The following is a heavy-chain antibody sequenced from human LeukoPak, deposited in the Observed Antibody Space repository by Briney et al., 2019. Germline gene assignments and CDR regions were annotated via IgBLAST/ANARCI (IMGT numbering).Heavy chain of an antibody. CDR3: ARDRGCGDCYPPANDAFDI. CDR2: IYSGGSS. Sequence: GGSLRLSCAASGFTVSSYYMSWVRQAPGKGLEWVSVIYSGGSSYYADSVKGRFTISRDNSKSTLYLQMNSLRAEDTAVYYCARDRGCGDCYPPANDAFDIWGQGTMVTVSS. V-gene: IGHV3-66*01. CDR1: GFTVSSYY. D-gene: IGHD2-21*02. J-gene: IGHJ3*02.